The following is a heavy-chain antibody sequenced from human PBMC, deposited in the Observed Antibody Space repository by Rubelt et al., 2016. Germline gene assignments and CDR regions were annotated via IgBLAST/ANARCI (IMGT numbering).Heavy chain of an antibody. CDR2: ISYDGSNK. CDR3: AREFHSSGWYPSFDP. D-gene: IGHD6-19*01. CDR1: GFTSSSYA. Sequence: AASGFTSSSYAMHWVRQAPGKGLEWVAVISYDGSNKYYADSVKGRFTISRDNSKNTLYLQMNSLRAEDTAVYYCAREFHSSGWYPSFDPWGQGTLVTVSS. V-gene: IGHV3-30*04. J-gene: IGHJ5*02.